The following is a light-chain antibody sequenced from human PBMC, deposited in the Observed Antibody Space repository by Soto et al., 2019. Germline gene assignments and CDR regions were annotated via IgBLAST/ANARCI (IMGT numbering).Light chain of an antibody. CDR3: QQYNNWPPFT. CDR1: QSVNSN. CDR2: DTS. Sequence: EIVMTQSPATLSVSPGERATLSRRASQSVNSNLAWYQQKPGQAPRLLIYDTSTRATGIPARFGGSGSGTEYTLTISSLQSEDFAVYYCQQYNNWPPFTFGQGTKLEIK. J-gene: IGKJ2*01. V-gene: IGKV3-15*01.